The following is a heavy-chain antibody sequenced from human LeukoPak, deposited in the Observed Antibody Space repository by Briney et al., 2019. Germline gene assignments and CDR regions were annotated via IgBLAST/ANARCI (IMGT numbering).Heavy chain of an antibody. CDR1: GFTFSSYS. CDR3: ARDANSGSFDP. V-gene: IGHV3-48*01. CDR2: ISSSSSTI. Sequence: GGSLRLSCAASGFTFSSYSMNWVRQAPGKGLEWVSYISSSSSTIYCADSVKGRFTISRDNAKNSLYLQMNSLRAEDTAVYYCARDANSGSFDPWGQGTLVTVSS. J-gene: IGHJ5*02. D-gene: IGHD1-26*01.